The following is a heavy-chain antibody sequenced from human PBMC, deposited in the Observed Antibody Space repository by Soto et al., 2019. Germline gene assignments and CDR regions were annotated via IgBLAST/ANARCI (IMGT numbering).Heavy chain of an antibody. J-gene: IGHJ4*02. CDR2: NSAYNGNT. D-gene: IGHD1-26*01. V-gene: IGHV1-18*01. CDR1: GYTFITYG. CDR3: ARGRYLDY. Sequence: QVQLVQSGGEVKKPGASVKVSCKASGYTFITYGVAWVRQAPGQGLEWIGWNSAYNGNTYYPQNLQGRVTVTTDTSTSTAYIEMRSLRSDDTAVYYCARGRYLDYWGQGTLVTVSS.